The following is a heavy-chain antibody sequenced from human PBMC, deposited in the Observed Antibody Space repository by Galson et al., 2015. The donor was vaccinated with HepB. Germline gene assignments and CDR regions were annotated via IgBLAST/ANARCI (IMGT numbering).Heavy chain of an antibody. J-gene: IGHJ4*02. Sequence: SCKASGYTFTSYYMHWLRQAPGQGLEWMGIINPSGGSTSYAQKFQGRVTMTRDTSTSTVYMELSSLRSEDTAVYYCARSQGSGSYYQAAHYWGQGTLVTVSS. CDR3: ARSQGSGSYYQAAHY. V-gene: IGHV1-46*01. CDR2: INPSGGST. D-gene: IGHD3-10*01. CDR1: GYTFTSYY.